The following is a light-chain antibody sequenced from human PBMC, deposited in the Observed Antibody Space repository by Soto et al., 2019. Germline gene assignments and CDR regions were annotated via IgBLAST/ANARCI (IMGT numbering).Light chain of an antibody. CDR1: SSNIGAGYD. CDR2: GNS. CDR3: QSYDSSRSGPVI. V-gene: IGLV1-40*01. Sequence: QSVLTQPPSVSGAPGQRVTISCTGSSSNIGAGYDVHWYQQLPGTAPKLLIYGNSNRPSGVPDRFSGSKSGTSASLAIPGILVEDEADYYCQSYDSSRSGPVIFGGRTKLTVL. J-gene: IGLJ2*01.